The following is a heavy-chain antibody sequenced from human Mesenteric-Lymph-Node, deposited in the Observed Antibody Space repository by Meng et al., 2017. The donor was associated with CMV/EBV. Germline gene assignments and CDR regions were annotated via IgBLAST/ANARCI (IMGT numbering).Heavy chain of an antibody. CDR3: ARDESLMIARGAFDY. CDR2: ISSSSSYI. D-gene: IGHD3-22*01. V-gene: IGHV3-21*01. J-gene: IGHJ4*02. CDR1: GFTFSDYY. Sequence: GESLKISCAASGFTFSDYYMNWVRQAPGKGLEWVSSISSSSSYIFYADSVKGRFTISRDNAKNSLYLQMNSLRAEDTAVYFCARDESLMIARGAFDYWGQGTLVTVSS.